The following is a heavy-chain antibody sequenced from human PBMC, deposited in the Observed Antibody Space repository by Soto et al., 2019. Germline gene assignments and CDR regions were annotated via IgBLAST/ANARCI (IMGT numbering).Heavy chain of an antibody. CDR2: ISSSSSYI. CDR3: AANGLVNWYFDL. Sequence: EVQLVESGGGLVKPGGSLRLSCAASGFTFSSYSMNWVRQAPGKGLEWVSSISSSSSYIYYADSVKGRFTISIDNAKNSLYLQMNSLRAEDTAVYYCAANGLVNWYFDLWGRGTLVTVSS. J-gene: IGHJ2*01. CDR1: GFTFSSYS. D-gene: IGHD1-1*01. V-gene: IGHV3-21*01.